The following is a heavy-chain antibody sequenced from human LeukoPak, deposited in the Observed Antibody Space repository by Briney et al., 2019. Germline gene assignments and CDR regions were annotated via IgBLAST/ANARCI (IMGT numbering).Heavy chain of an antibody. J-gene: IGHJ4*01. CDR3: ARASVILNYYGSGSSLGY. CDR1: GYTFTGYY. Sequence: ASVKVSCKASGYTFTGYYMHWVRQAPGQGLEWMGWINPNSGGTNYAQKFQGRVTMTRDTSISTAYMELSRLRSDDTAVYHCARASVILNYYGSGSSLGYWGHGTLVTVSS. V-gene: IGHV1-2*02. CDR2: INPNSGGT. D-gene: IGHD3-10*01.